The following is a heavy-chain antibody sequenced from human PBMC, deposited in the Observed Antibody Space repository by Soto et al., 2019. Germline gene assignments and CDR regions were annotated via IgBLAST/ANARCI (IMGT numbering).Heavy chain of an antibody. CDR1: GFTFSSYA. V-gene: IGHV3-23*01. Sequence: LRLSCAASGFTFSSYAMSWVRQAPGKGLEWVSAISGSGGSTYYADSVKGRFTISRDNSKNTLYLQMNSLRAEDTAVYYCAKGYYDSSGYYDVEPYYLDYWGQGTLVTVSS. CDR2: ISGSGGST. J-gene: IGHJ4*02. CDR3: AKGYYDSSGYYDVEPYYLDY. D-gene: IGHD3-22*01.